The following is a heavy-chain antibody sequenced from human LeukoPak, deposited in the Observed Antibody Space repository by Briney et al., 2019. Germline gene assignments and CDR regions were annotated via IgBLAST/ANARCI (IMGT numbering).Heavy chain of an antibody. V-gene: IGHV1-46*03. CDR3: ARDHTKGPMADV. CDR2: INPSGGST. CDR1: GYTFTSYY. J-gene: IGHJ6*04. Sequence: ASVKVSCKASGYTFTSYYMHWVRQAPGQGLEWMGIINPSGGSTSYAQKFQGRITRPRDTSTSTVYMELSSLRSEDTAVYYCARDHTKGPMADVWGKGTTVTVSS. D-gene: IGHD3-10*01.